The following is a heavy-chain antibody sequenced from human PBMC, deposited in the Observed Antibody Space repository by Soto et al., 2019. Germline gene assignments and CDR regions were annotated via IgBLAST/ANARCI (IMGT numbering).Heavy chain of an antibody. D-gene: IGHD3-22*01. Sequence: EMHLVESGGGLVQPGRSLTISCAASGFTFEDYAMHWVGQAPGQVLEWVSGISWNSGKIIYADSVKGRFTISRDNAKNSLYLQMNSLRPEDTALYYCAKMVTWDSSGYYQGGFDCWGQGTLVTVSS. CDR3: AKMVTWDSSGYYQGGFDC. CDR1: GFTFEDYA. CDR2: ISWNSGKI. V-gene: IGHV3-9*01. J-gene: IGHJ4*02.